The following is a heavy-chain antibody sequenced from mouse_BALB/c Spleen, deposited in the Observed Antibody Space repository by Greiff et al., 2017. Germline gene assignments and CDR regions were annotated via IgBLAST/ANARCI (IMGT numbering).Heavy chain of an antibody. CDR1: GFNIKDTY. J-gene: IGHJ3*01. Sequence: VHVKQSGAELVKPGASVKLSCTASGFNIKDTYMHWVKQRPEQGLEWIGRIDPANGNTKYDPKFQGKATITADTSSNTAYLQLSSLTSEDTAVYYCARLDGYYGAYWGQGTLVTVSA. CDR2: IDPANGNT. CDR3: ARLDGYYGAY. D-gene: IGHD2-3*01. V-gene: IGHV14-3*02.